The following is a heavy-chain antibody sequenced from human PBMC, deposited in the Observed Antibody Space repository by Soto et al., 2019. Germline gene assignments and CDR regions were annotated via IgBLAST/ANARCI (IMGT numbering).Heavy chain of an antibody. CDR2: IIPVFGKP. V-gene: IGHV1-69*12. J-gene: IGHJ6*02. D-gene: IGHD5-12*01. CDR1: GGSFSNYG. CDR3: ARGDANKIIVTTYYGLDV. Sequence: QVQVVQSGAEVKKPGSSVKVSCKASGGSFSNYGISWVRQAPGQGLEWMGGIIPVFGKPHYAQKCQDRVKITADESTSTVYMEVSSLTSEDTAVYYCARGDANKIIVTTYYGLDVWGQGTTVTVSS.